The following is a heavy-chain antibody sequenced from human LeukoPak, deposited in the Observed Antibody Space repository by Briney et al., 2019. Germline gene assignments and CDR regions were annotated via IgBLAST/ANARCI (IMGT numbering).Heavy chain of an antibody. V-gene: IGHV4-39*07. CDR3: ARGLAPDTDY. J-gene: IGHJ4*02. Sequence: SETLSLTCTVSGGSISSSSYYWGWIRQPPGKGLEWIGSIYYSGSTYYNPSLKSRVTISVDTSKNQFSLKLSSVTAADTAVYYCARGLAPDTDYWGQGTLVTVSS. CDR1: GGSISSSSYY. D-gene: IGHD3-9*01. CDR2: IYYSGST.